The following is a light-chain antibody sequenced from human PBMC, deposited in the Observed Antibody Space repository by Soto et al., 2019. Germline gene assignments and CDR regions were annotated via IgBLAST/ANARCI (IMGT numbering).Light chain of an antibody. CDR3: LCYITYPWT. CDR2: GAS. Sequence: AIRMTQSPSSMSASTGDGVTITCRASQDIYIYLAWYQQKPGGAPKVLISGASTLQSGVPSRFSGTGSGTEFSLTISSLQPEDFATYYCLCYITYPWTFGQGTKVDIK. J-gene: IGKJ1*01. V-gene: IGKV1-8*01. CDR1: QDIYIY.